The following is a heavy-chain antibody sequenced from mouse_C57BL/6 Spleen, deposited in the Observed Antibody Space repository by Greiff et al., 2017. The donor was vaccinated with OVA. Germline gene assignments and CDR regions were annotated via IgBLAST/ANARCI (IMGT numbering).Heavy chain of an antibody. CDR2: IYPGDGDT. Sequence: VKVVESGPELVKPGASVKISCKASGYAFSSSWMNWVKQRPGKGLEWIGRIYPGDGDTNYNGKFKGKATLTADKSSSTAYMQLSSLTSEDSAVYFCARTDAYYSNPFAYWGQGTLVTVSA. D-gene: IGHD2-5*01. V-gene: IGHV1-82*01. J-gene: IGHJ3*01. CDR1: GYAFSSSW. CDR3: ARTDAYYSNPFAY.